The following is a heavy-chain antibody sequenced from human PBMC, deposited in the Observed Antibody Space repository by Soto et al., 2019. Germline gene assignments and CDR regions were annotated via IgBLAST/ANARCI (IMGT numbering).Heavy chain of an antibody. J-gene: IGHJ6*02. CDR3: ARSGPAAIRYYYYYYGMDV. V-gene: IGHV4-34*01. CDR2: INHSGST. Sequence: SETLSLTCAVYGGSFSCYYWSWIRQPPGKGLEWIGEINHSGSTNYNPSLKSRVTISVDTSKNQFSLELSSVTAADTAVYYCARSGPAAIRYYYYYYGMDVWGQGTTVTVSS. D-gene: IGHD2-2*02. CDR1: GGSFSCYY.